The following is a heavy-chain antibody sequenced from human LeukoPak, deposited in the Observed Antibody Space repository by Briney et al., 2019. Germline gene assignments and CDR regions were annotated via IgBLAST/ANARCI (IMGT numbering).Heavy chain of an antibody. J-gene: IGHJ6*03. CDR1: GGSMSSYY. D-gene: IGHD4-17*01. CDR2: IYYSGST. V-gene: IGHV4-59*08. Sequence: SETLSLTCTVAGGSMSSYYWSWIRQPPGKGREWIGYIYYSGSTNYNPCLKSRVTISVDTSKNQFSLKMSSVTAADTAVYYCARGPTTVTNPYFYYYYMDVWGKGTTVTVSS. CDR3: ARGPTTVTNPYFYYYYMDV.